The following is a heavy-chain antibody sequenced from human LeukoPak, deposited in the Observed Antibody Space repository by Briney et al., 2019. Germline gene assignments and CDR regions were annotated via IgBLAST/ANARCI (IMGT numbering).Heavy chain of an antibody. CDR1: GFTFSGYG. J-gene: IGHJ6*03. D-gene: IGHD2-15*01. V-gene: IGHV3-33*01. Sequence: GRSLRLSCAASGFTFSGYGMHLVRQAPGKGLEWVAIIWYDGGTKYYADSVKGRFTISRDNSNNTLYLQMNNLRAEDTAIYYCVRCSPYWYMDVWGKGTTVTVSS. CDR2: IWYDGGTK. CDR3: VRCSPYWYMDV.